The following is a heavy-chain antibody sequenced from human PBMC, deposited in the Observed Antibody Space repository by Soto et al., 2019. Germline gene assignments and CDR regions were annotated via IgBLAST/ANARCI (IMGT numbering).Heavy chain of an antibody. V-gene: IGHV4-34*01. Sequence: QVQLQQWGAGLLKPSETLSLTCAVYGGSFSGYYWSWIRQPPGKGLEWIGEINHSGSTNYNPSLKSRVTISVDTSKNQFSLKLSSVTAADTAVYYCARGAILRWFDPWGQGTLVTVSS. J-gene: IGHJ5*02. CDR3: ARGAILRWFDP. D-gene: IGHD3-3*01. CDR1: GGSFSGYY. CDR2: INHSGST.